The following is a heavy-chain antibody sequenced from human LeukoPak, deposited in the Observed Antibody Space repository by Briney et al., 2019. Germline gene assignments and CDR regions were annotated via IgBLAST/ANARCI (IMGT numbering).Heavy chain of an antibody. Sequence: SETLSLTCTVSGYSISSGYYWGWIRQPPGKGLEWIGSIYHSGSTYYNPSLKSRVTISVDTSKNQFSLKLTSVTAADTAVYYCARDSVVKGLYYFDYWGRGTLVTVSS. V-gene: IGHV4-38-2*02. CDR2: IYHSGST. D-gene: IGHD2/OR15-2a*01. CDR1: GYSISSGYY. CDR3: ARDSVVKGLYYFDY. J-gene: IGHJ4*02.